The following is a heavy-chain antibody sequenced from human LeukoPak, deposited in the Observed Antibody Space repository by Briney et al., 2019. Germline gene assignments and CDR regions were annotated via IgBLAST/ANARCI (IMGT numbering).Heavy chain of an antibody. J-gene: IGHJ6*02. D-gene: IGHD6-19*01. Sequence: SVKVSCKASGGTFSSYAISWVRQAPGQGLEWMGGIIPIFGTTNYAQKFQGRVTITADESTSTAYMELSSLRSEDTAVYYCARCQRLSSGWTDYYYYGMDVWGQGTTVTVSS. CDR1: GGTFSSYA. CDR2: IIPIFGTT. V-gene: IGHV1-69*13. CDR3: ARCQRLSSGWTDYYYYGMDV.